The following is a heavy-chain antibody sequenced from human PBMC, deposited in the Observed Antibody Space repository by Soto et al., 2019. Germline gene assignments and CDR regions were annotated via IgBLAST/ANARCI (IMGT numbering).Heavy chain of an antibody. V-gene: IGHV4-59*01. D-gene: IGHD5-18*01. CDR1: GGSISSYY. CDR3: AREYSYAHLFDY. J-gene: IGHJ4*02. Sequence: SETLSLTCTVSGGSISSYYWSWIRQPPGKGLEWIGYIYYSGSTNYNPSLKSRVTISVDTSKNQFSLKLTSVTAADTAVYYCAREYSYAHLFDYWGQGTLVTVSS. CDR2: IYYSGST.